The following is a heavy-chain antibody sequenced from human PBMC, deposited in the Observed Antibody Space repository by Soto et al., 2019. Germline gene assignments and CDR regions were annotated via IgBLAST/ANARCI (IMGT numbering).Heavy chain of an antibody. J-gene: IGHJ4*02. Sequence: EVQLVQSGAEVKKPGESLKISCKGSGYSFTSYWIGWVRQMPGKGLEWMGIIYPGDSDTRYSPSFQGQVTISADTSISTAYLQWSSLEASDTAMYYCARRHSVSGCYMRGFDYWGQGTLVTVSS. D-gene: IGHD3-3*01. CDR1: GYSFTSYW. CDR3: ARRHSVSGCYMRGFDY. CDR2: IYPGDSDT. V-gene: IGHV5-51*03.